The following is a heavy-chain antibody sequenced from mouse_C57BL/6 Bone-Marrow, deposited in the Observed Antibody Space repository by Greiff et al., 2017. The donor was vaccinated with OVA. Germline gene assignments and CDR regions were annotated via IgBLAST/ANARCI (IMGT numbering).Heavy chain of an antibody. V-gene: IGHV5-15*01. D-gene: IGHD2-12*01. Sequence: EVQLQESGGGLVQPGGSLKLSCAASGFTFSDYGMAWVRQAPRKGPEWVAFISNLAYSIYYADTVTGRFTISRENAKNTLYLEMSSLRSEDTAMYYCASLRRGYYAMDYWGQGTSVTVSS. CDR2: ISNLAYSI. J-gene: IGHJ4*01. CDR1: GFTFSDYG. CDR3: ASLRRGYYAMDY.